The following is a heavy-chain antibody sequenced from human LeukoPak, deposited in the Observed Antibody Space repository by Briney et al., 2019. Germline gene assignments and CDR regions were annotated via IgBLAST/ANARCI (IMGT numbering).Heavy chain of an antibody. J-gene: IGHJ4*02. CDR3: ARVPSIRFSPIDY. Sequence: GGSLRLSCAASGFTFSSYWMHWVRQAPGKGLVWVSRIHSDGSSTSYADSVKGRFTISRDNAKNTLYLQMNSLRAEDTAVYYCARVPSIRFSPIDYWGQGTLVTVSS. D-gene: IGHD2/OR15-2a*01. CDR1: GFTFSSYW. V-gene: IGHV3-74*01. CDR2: IHSDGSST.